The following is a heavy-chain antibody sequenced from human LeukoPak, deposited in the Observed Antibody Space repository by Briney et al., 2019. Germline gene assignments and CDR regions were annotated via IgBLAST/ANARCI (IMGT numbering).Heavy chain of an antibody. CDR2: ISSSSSYI. D-gene: IGHD3-22*01. J-gene: IGHJ3*02. Sequence: GGSLRLSCAASGFTFSSYSMNWVRQAPGKGLEWVSSISSSSSYIYYADSVKGRFIISRDNAKNSLYLQMNSLRAEDTAVYYCAREPTYYYDSSGYYSAFDIWGQGTMVTVSS. V-gene: IGHV3-21*01. CDR3: AREPTYYYDSSGYYSAFDI. CDR1: GFTFSSYS.